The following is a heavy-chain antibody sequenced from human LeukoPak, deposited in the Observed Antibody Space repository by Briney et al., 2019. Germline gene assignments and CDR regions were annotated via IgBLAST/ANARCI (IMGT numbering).Heavy chain of an antibody. CDR2: MYYSGSN. CDR1: GGSISSSSYY. CDR3: ARQTSGYYVDY. J-gene: IGHJ4*02. V-gene: IGHV4-39*01. Sequence: SETLSLTCTVSGGSISSSSYYWGWIRQPPGKGLEWIGFMYYSGSNYYNPSLKSRVTISVDTSKNQSPLKLNSVSPADTAVYYCARQTSGYYVDYWGQGSLVTVSS. D-gene: IGHD3-22*01.